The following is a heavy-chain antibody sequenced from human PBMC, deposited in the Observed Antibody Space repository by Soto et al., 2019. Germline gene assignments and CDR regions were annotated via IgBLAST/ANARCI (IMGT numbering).Heavy chain of an antibody. V-gene: IGHV3-30*18. CDR2: ISYDGSNK. CDR3: ANLMPIGAADGYDAFDI. J-gene: IGHJ3*02. CDR1: GFTFSSYG. Sequence: GGSLRLSCAASGFTFSSYGMHWVRQAPGKGLEWVSAISYDGSNKYYADSVKGRFTISRDNSKNTLYLQMNSLRAEDTDVYYCANLMPIGAADGYDAFDIWGQGTMVTVSS. D-gene: IGHD6-13*01.